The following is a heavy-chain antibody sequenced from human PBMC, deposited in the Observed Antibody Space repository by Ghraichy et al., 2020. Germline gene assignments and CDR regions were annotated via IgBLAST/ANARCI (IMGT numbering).Heavy chain of an antibody. D-gene: IGHD2-2*01. CDR1: GFTFSSSA. CDR2: ISSNGGST. V-gene: IGHV3-64D*06. CDR3: VKSQPGYCSSTSCYPYFDY. J-gene: IGHJ4*02. Sequence: GGSLRLSCSASGFTFSSSAMHWVRQAPGKGLEYVSAISSNGGSTYYADSVKGRFTISRDNSKNTLYLQMSSLRAEDTAVYYCVKSQPGYCSSTSCYPYFDYWGQGTLVTVSS.